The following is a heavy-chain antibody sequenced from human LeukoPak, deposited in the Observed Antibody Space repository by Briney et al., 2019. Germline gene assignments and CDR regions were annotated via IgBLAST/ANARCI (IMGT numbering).Heavy chain of an antibody. V-gene: IGHV3-30*02. Sequence: PGGSLRLSCAASGFTFSSYGMHWVRQAPGKGLEWVAFIRYDGSNKYYADSVKGRFTISRDNSKNTLYLQMNSLRAEDTAVYYCAKVMTTGGYCYYMDVWGKGTTVTVSS. CDR1: GFTFSSYG. CDR3: AKVMTTGGYCYYMDV. D-gene: IGHD4-11*01. J-gene: IGHJ6*03. CDR2: IRYDGSNK.